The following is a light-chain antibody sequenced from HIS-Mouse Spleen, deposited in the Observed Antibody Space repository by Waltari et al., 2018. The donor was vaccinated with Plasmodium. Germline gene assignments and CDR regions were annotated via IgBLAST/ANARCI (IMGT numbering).Light chain of an antibody. CDR2: GAS. V-gene: IGKV3-20*01. CDR1: QSVSSSY. Sequence: EIVLTQSPGTLSLSPGERATLSCRASQSVSSSYLAWYQQKPGQAPRLLIYGASSRATGIPDRFIGSGSGTDFTLTISRLEPEDFAVYYCQQYGSSPQMITFGQGTRLEIK. CDR3: QQYGSSPQMIT. J-gene: IGKJ5*01.